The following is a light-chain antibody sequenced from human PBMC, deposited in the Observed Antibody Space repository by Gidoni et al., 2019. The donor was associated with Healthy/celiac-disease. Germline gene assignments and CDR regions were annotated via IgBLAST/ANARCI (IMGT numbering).Light chain of an antibody. V-gene: IGKV4-1*01. J-gene: IGKJ1*01. CDR2: WAS. Sequence: DIVMTQSPDSLAASLGERATINCKSSQSGLYSSNNKNYLAWYQQKPGQPPKLLIYWASTRESGVPDRFSGSGSGTDFTLTISSLQAEDVAVYYCQQYYSTPLTFGQGTKVEIK. CDR1: QSGLYSSNNKNY. CDR3: QQYYSTPLT.